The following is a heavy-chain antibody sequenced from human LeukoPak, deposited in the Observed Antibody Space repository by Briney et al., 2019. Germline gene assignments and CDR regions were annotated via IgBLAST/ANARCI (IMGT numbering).Heavy chain of an antibody. CDR3: TRAGYASSWPTGHWFDP. CDR2: IRSKAYGGAT. V-gene: IGHV3-49*03. Sequence: GGSLRLSCTSSGFTFGDYCMNWFRRAPGKGLEWVGFIRSKAYGGATEYAASVKGRFTISRDDSKSIAYLQMNSLQTEDTAVYYCTRAGYASSWPTGHWFDPWGQGTLVTVSS. J-gene: IGHJ5*02. CDR1: GFTFGDYC. D-gene: IGHD6-13*01.